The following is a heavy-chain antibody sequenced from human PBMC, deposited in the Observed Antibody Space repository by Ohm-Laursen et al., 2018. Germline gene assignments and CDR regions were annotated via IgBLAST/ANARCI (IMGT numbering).Heavy chain of an antibody. Sequence: SLRLSCTASGFTFSSYAVSWVRQAPGKGLERVSAISGSGGSTYYADSVKGRFTISRDNSKNTLYLQMNSLRAEDTAVYYCAKGSSSWYGEDYYYGMDVWGQGTTATVSS. CDR2: ISGSGGST. CDR3: AKGSSSWYGEDYYYGMDV. J-gene: IGHJ6*02. CDR1: GFTFSSYA. V-gene: IGHV3-23*01. D-gene: IGHD6-13*01.